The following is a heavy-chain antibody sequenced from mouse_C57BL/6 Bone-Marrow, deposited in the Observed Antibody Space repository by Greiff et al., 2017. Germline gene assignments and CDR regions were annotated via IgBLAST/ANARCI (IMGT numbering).Heavy chain of an antibody. CDR3: ARDALYYGSRSRWYFDV. CDR2: SRNKANDYTT. V-gene: IGHV7-1*01. Sequence: EVNVVESGGGLVQSGRSLRLSCATSGFTFSDFYMEWVRQAPGTGLAWIAASRNKANDYTTEYSASVKGRVIGSRDTSQGILYLQMKALRAEDTDSYYCARDALYYGSRSRWYFDVWGTGTTVTVSS. D-gene: IGHD1-1*01. CDR1: GFTFSDFY. J-gene: IGHJ1*03.